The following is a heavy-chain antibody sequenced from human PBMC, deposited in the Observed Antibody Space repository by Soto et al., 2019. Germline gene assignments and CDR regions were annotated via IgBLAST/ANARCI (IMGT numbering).Heavy chain of an antibody. CDR2: INPNSGDA. D-gene: IGHD6-19*01. V-gene: IGHV1-2*02. Sequence: GASVKVSCKASGYTFTAYAMHWVRQAPGQGLEGMGWINPNSGDATYAQKFQGRVTMTMDTSITTAYMELSSLSYDDTAVYYCARAAFAVLALDYWGQGTLVTVSS. J-gene: IGHJ4*02. CDR3: ARAAFAVLALDY. CDR1: GYTFTAYA.